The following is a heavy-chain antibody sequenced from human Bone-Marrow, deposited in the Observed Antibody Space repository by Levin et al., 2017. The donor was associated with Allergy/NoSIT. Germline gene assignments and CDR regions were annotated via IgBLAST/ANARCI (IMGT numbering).Heavy chain of an antibody. CDR1: GGSISTYY. D-gene: IGHD6-25*01. V-gene: IGHV4-59*01. CDR2: IYYIGST. Sequence: SQTLSLTCTVSGGSISTYYWSWIRQSPGKGLEWIGYIYYIGSTNYNHSLKSRVTMSIDRSKNRFSLKLSSVTAADTAVYYCARSESGSWAYYFDYWGQGMLVTVSS. J-gene: IGHJ4*02. CDR3: ARSESGSWAYYFDY.